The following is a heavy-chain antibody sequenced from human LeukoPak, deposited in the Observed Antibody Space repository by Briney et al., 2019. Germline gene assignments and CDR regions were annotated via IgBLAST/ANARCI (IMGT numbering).Heavy chain of an antibody. CDR1: GYSFTTYW. V-gene: IGHV5-51*01. J-gene: IGHJ4*02. D-gene: IGHD3-9*01. CDR3: ASGGAYFDWLYNFDY. Sequence: GQPLKISSKVSGYSFTTYWISWGRQMPEKGLEWMGSIYPGDSDTRYSPSFQGQFTISADSSISTASLQWSSRNASHTPIYSWASGGAYFDWLYNFDYWGQGTLVTVSS. CDR2: IYPGDSDT.